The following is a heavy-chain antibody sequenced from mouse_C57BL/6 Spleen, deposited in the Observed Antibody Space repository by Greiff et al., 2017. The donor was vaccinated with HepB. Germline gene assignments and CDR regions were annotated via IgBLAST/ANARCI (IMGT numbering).Heavy chain of an antibody. CDR3: ARRLGFDY. V-gene: IGHV1-42*01. CDR1: GYSFTGYY. D-gene: IGHD3-2*02. J-gene: IGHJ2*01. Sequence: EVKLQESGPELVKPGASVKISCKASGYSFTGYYMNWVKQSPEKSLEWIGEINPSTGGTTYNQKFKAKATLTVDKSSSTAYMQLKSLTSEDSAVYYCARRLGFDYWGQGTTLTVSS. CDR2: INPSTGGT.